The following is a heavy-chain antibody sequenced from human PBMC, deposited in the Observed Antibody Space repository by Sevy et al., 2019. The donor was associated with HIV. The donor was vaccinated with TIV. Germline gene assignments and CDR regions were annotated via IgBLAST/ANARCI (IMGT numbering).Heavy chain of an antibody. Sequence: GGSLRLSCAASGFTFSSYVMSWVRQAPGKGLEWVSAISGSGGSTYYADSVKGRFTISRDNSKNTLYLQMNSLRAEDTAVYYCAKVGATPRPYYYYMDVWGKGTTVTVSS. J-gene: IGHJ6*03. V-gene: IGHV3-23*01. D-gene: IGHD1-26*01. CDR3: AKVGATPRPYYYYMDV. CDR1: GFTFSSYV. CDR2: ISGSGGST.